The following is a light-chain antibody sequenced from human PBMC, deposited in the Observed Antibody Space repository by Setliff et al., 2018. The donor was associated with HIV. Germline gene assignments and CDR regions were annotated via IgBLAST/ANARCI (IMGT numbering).Light chain of an antibody. CDR3: QQYYNFPRT. Sequence: VIWMTQFPSLVSASTGDRVNISCQTSPDVSTQLAWYQQKPGKAPDLLTYGTSTLQSGVPSRFSGGGSGTDFTLTISCLQSEDFATYFCQQYYNFPRTFGGGTKVDMK. CDR1: PDVSTQ. J-gene: IGKJ4*01. CDR2: GTS. V-gene: IGKV1D-8*03.